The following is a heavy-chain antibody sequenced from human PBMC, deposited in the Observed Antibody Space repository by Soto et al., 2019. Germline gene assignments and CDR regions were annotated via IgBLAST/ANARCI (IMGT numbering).Heavy chain of an antibody. D-gene: IGHD3-22*01. V-gene: IGHV3-23*01. CDR3: AIDRSDDKAFDY. Sequence: GGALRLSCAASGFTFSHYAMSWVRQAPGKGLEWVSAISGSGGSTYYADSVKGRFTISRDNSKNTLYLQMNSLRAEDTAVYYCAIDRSDDKAFDYWGQGTLVTVSS. CDR2: ISGSGGST. CDR1: GFTFSHYA. J-gene: IGHJ4*02.